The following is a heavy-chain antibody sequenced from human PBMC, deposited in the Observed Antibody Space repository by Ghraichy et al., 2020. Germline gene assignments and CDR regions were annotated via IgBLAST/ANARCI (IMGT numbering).Heavy chain of an antibody. Sequence: ASVKVSCKASGYTFTTYDINWVRQATGQGLEWMGWMNPNSGNTDYAQKFQGRVIMTRNTSISTAYMELSSLRSEDTAVYYCAGSRSSSGYRRLDYWAREPWSPSPQ. CDR1: GYTFTTYD. CDR2: MNPNSGNT. J-gene: IGHJ4*02. D-gene: IGHD3-22*01. CDR3: AGSRSSSGYRRLDY. V-gene: IGHV1-8*01.